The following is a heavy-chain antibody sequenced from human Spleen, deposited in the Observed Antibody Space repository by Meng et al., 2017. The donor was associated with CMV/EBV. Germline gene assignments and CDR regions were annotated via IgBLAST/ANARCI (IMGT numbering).Heavy chain of an antibody. V-gene: IGHV1-2*02. Sequence: ASVKVSCKASGYTFTSYGISWVQQAPGQGLEWMGWIHPHRGDTNYAQQFQGRVTLTRDTSINTGYMELTRLTSDDTAVYYCARDNNWGPDYWGQGTLVTVSS. J-gene: IGHJ4*02. CDR2: IHPHRGDT. CDR3: ARDNNWGPDY. D-gene: IGHD7-27*01. CDR1: GYTFTSYG.